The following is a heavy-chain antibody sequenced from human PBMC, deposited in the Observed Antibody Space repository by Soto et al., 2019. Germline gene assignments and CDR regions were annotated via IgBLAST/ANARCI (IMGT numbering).Heavy chain of an antibody. CDR3: SIVVGGWPATIVY. Sequence: RLPLGKGLEWVSVISGSGGSTYYADSVKGRFTISRDNSKNTLYLQMNSLRAEDTAVYYFSIVVGGWPATIVYWCTGLLVTGSS. V-gene: IGHV3-23*01. J-gene: IGHJ4*02. CDR2: ISGSGGST. D-gene: IGHD6-19*01.